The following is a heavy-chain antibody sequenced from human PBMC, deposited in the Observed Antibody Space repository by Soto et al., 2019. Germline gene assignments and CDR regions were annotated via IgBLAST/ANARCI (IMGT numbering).Heavy chain of an antibody. V-gene: IGHV4-38-2*01. CDR3: ASLPYCGGDCYFDY. CDR1: GYSISSGYY. D-gene: IGHD2-21*02. CDR2: IYHSGST. Sequence: SETLSLTCAVSGYSISSGYYWGWIRQPPGKGLEWIGSIYHSGSTYYNPSLKSRVTISVDTSKNQFSLKLSSVTAADTAVYYCASLPYCGGDCYFDYWGQGTLVTVSS. J-gene: IGHJ4*02.